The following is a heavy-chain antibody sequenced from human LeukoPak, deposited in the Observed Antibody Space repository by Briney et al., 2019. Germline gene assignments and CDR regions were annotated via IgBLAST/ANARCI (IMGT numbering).Heavy chain of an antibody. Sequence: GGSLRLSCAASGFTFSSYSMNWVRQAPGKGLEWVSYISSSSSTIYYADSVKGRFTISRDNAKNSLYLQMNSLRAEDTAVYYCARGVATIDYWGQGTLVTVSS. J-gene: IGHJ4*02. V-gene: IGHV3-48*04. CDR3: ARGVATIDY. D-gene: IGHD5-12*01. CDR2: ISSSSSTI. CDR1: GFTFSSYS.